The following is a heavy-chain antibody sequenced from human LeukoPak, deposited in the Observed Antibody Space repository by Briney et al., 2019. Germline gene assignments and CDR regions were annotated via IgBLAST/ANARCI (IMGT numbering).Heavy chain of an antibody. J-gene: IGHJ4*02. D-gene: IGHD5-12*01. CDR2: INHSGST. Sequence: KPSETLSLTCAVYGGSFSGYYWSWIRQPPGKGLEWIGEINHSGSTNYNPSLKSRVTISVDTSKNQFSLKLSSVTAADTAVYYCARGDGRSSGYKAIDYWGQGTLVTVSS. CDR1: GGSFSGYY. V-gene: IGHV4-34*01. CDR3: ARGDGRSSGYKAIDY.